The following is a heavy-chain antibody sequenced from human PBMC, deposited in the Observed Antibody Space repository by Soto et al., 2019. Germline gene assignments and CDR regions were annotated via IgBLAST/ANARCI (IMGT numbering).Heavy chain of an antibody. CDR3: ARSGSGSNYYYGVDV. D-gene: IGHD3-10*01. V-gene: IGHV3-33*01. CDR1: GFTFSSYG. CDR2: IWYDGSSK. J-gene: IGHJ6*02. Sequence: QVQLVESGGGVVQPGRSLRLSCAASGFTFSSYGMQLVRQAPGKGLEWVTVIWYDGSSKYYVESVKGRFTISRDNSKNTQYLQMNSLRVEDTAVYYFARSGSGSNYYYGVDVWGQGTTVIVSS.